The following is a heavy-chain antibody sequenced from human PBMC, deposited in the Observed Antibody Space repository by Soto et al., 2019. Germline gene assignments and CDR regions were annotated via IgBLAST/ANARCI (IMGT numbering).Heavy chain of an antibody. V-gene: IGHV2-70*01. CDR1: GFSLSTSGMC. Sequence: SGPTLVNPTQTLTLTCTFSGFSLSTSGMCVSWIRQPPGKALEWLALIDWDDDKYYSTSLKTRLTISKDTSKNQVVLTMTNMDPVDTATYYCARMRYDSSGYYDYYYGMDVWGQGTTVTVSS. CDR3: ARMRYDSSGYYDYYYGMDV. D-gene: IGHD3-22*01. J-gene: IGHJ6*02. CDR2: IDWDDDK.